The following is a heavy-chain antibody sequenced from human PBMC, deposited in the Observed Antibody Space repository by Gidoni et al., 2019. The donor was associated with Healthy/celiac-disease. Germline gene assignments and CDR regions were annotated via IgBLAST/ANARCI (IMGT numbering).Heavy chain of an antibody. CDR1: GGSISSGDYY. CDR2: IYYRGST. J-gene: IGHJ5*02. CDR3: ARVTVTTVTRRFDP. V-gene: IGHV4-30-4*01. Sequence: QVQLQESGPGQVKPSQTLSPTCTVTGGSISSGDYYWSWISQPPGKGLSWIGYIYYRGSTYYNPSLKSRVTISVDTSKNQFSLKLSSVTAADTAVYYCARVTVTTVTRRFDPWGQGTLVTVSS. D-gene: IGHD4-4*01.